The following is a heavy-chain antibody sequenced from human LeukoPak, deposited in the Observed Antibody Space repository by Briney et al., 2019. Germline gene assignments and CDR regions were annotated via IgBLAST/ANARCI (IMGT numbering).Heavy chain of an antibody. J-gene: IGHJ4*02. V-gene: IGHV3-30*02. CDR1: RFVFPSHG. CDR2: IRYDGSEK. D-gene: IGHD1-26*01. Sequence: PGGSLRLSCAASRFVFPSHGMHWVRQAPGKGLEWVAFIRYDGSEKYYADSVQGRFTISRDNSKNTLSLQMTTPRPDDTAVYYCARDTSVGAAYFDFWGQGALVAVSS. CDR3: ARDTSVGAAYFDF.